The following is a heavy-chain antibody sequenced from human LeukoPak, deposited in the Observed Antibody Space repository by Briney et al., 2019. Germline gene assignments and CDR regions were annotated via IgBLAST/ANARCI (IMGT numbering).Heavy chain of an antibody. CDR1: GFTFSSYW. CDR2: IKQDGSEK. CDR3: VGPKDAGY. D-gene: IGHD6-13*01. J-gene: IGHJ4*02. Sequence: PGGSLRLSCAASGFTFSSYWMNWVRQAPGKGLEWVAIIKQDGSEKYCVDSVKGRFTISRDNAKNSLYLQMDSLRAEDTAVYYCVGPKDAGYWGQGTLVAVSS. V-gene: IGHV3-7*01.